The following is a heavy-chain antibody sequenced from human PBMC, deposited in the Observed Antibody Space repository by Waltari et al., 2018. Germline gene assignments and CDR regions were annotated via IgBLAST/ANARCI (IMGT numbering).Heavy chain of an antibody. CDR3: ARVPLPWYLDY. V-gene: IGHV3-7*01. CDR2: INQEGKGL. J-gene: IGHJ4*02. Sequence: EVQVVESGGGLVQPGGSLRLSCAASGFTFSNYWMTWVRRAPGKGWRWGAKINQEGKGLNYGDSGRGRLTIARDNAKNSMFLQMNSLRAEDTAVYYCARVPLPWYLDYWGQGTLVTVSS. CDR1: GFTFSNYW.